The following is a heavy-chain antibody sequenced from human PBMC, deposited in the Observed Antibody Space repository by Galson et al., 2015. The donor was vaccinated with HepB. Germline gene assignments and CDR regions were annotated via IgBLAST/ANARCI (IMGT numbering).Heavy chain of an antibody. V-gene: IGHV5-51*01. D-gene: IGHD6-19*01. Sequence: QSGAEVKKPGESLKISCKASGYTFTNYWIGWVRQMPGKGLEWMGIIYPGDSDTRYSPSFQGQVTISADKSISTAYLQWSSLRASDTAMYYCATDGDSSGWYGKFDYWGLGTLVTVSS. J-gene: IGHJ4*02. CDR3: ATDGDSSGWYGKFDY. CDR2: IYPGDSDT. CDR1: GYTFTNYW.